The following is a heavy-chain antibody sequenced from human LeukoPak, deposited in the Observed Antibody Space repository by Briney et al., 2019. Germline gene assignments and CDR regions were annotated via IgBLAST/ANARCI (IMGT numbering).Heavy chain of an antibody. CDR1: GYTFTAYY. Sequence: HWASVKVSCKASGYTFTAYYMHWVRQAPGQGLEWMGWINPNTGGTNYAQKFQGRVTMTRDTSISTAYMELTRLRSDDTAVYYCARDAGYGSAWPDDYWGQGTLVTVSS. CDR3: ARDAGYGSAWPDDY. D-gene: IGHD6-19*01. V-gene: IGHV1-2*02. J-gene: IGHJ4*02. CDR2: INPNTGGT.